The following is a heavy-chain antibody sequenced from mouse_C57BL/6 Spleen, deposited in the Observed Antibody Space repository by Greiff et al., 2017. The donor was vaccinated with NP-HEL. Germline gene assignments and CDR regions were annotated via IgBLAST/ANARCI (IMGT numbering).Heavy chain of an antibody. CDR2: IYPGDGDT. D-gene: IGHD2-1*01. CDR3: ASYDNYFAVFAY. Sequence: VKLMESGAELVKPGASVKISCKASGYAFSSYWMNWVKQRPGKGLEWIGQIYPGDGDTNYNGQFKGKATLTADKDSSTAYIQLSSLTSEDSAVYFCASYDNYFAVFAYWGQGTLVTVSA. CDR1: GYAFSSYW. V-gene: IGHV1-80*01. J-gene: IGHJ3*01.